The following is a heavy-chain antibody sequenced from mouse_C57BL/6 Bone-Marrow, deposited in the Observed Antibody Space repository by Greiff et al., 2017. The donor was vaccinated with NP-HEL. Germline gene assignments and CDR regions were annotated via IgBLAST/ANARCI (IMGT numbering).Heavy chain of an antibody. Sequence: QVHVKQSGPELVKPGASVKLSCKASGYTFTSYDINWVKQRPGQGLEWIGWIYSRDGSTKYNEKFKGKATLTVDTSSSTAYMELHSLTSEDSAVYFCARRSFTVGYAMDYWGQGTSVTVSS. D-gene: IGHD1-1*01. J-gene: IGHJ4*01. CDR2: IYSRDGST. CDR1: GYTFTSYD. V-gene: IGHV1-85*01. CDR3: ARRSFTVGYAMDY.